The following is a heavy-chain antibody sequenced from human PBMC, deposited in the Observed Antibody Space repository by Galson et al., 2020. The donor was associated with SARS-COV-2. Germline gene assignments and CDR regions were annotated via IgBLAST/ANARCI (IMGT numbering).Heavy chain of an antibody. J-gene: IGHJ5*02. CDR1: GGSIRSSNYY. CDR3: ARDATSSGWYNWFNP. CDR2: VLNSGTT. Sequence: SQTLSLTCTVSGGSIRSSNYYWGWIRQPPGKGLEWIGSVLNSGTTHYSPSLQSRVTISVDTSKNQFSLNLNSVTAADTAMYYCARDATSSGWYNWFNPWGQGTLVTVSS. D-gene: IGHD6-19*01. V-gene: IGHV4-39*07.